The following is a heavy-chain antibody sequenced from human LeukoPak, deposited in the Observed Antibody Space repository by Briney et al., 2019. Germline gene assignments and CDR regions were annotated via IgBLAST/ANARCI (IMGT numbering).Heavy chain of an antibody. CDR1: GYSVNSYR. CDR3: AKDLSRRLRDFWTDYYIYN. D-gene: IGHD3/OR15-3a*01. V-gene: IGHV3-30*02. J-gene: IGHJ4*02. CDR2: IRYDGSDK. Sequence: PGGSQTLLCTASGYSVNSYRMLCVRQAPGKGLEWVAFIRYDGSDKYYADFVTGRFTISRDNPKNTLSLQMNSLRPEDTGVYFCAKDLSRRLRDFWTDYYIYNWGQRTLVTVSS.